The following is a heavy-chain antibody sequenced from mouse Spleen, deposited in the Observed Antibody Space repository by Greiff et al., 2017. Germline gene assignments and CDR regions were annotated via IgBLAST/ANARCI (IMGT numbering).Heavy chain of an antibody. CDR1: GFSFTNYA. Sequence: VKLVESGPGLVAPSQSLSITCTVSGFSFTNYAIRWVRQPPGKGLEWLGVICTGGGANYYSAIKAGLSISKDTSKSQVFLKMNSLQTDDTARFYCISYDDYYGGFAYWGQGTLVTGSA. CDR3: ISYDDYYGGFAY. J-gene: IGHJ3*01. V-gene: IGHV2-9-1*01. CDR2: ICTGGGA. D-gene: IGHD2-3*01.